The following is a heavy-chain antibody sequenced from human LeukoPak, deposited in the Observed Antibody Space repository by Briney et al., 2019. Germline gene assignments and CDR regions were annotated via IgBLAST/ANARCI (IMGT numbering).Heavy chain of an antibody. CDR2: ISSSGSTI. J-gene: IGHJ4*02. Sequence: GGSLRLSCAASGFTFSDYYMSWIRQAPGKGLEWVSYISSSGSTIYYADSVKGRFTISRDNAKNSLYLQMNSLRAEDTAVYYCARIPLGYSGYEYYFGYWGQGTLVTVSS. D-gene: IGHD5-12*01. V-gene: IGHV3-11*01. CDR1: GFTFSDYY. CDR3: ARIPLGYSGYEYYFGY.